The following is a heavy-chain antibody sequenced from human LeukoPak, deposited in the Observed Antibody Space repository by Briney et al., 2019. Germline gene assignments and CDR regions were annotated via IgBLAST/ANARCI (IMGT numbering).Heavy chain of an antibody. CDR3: ARGRVMVYYYYGMDV. CDR2: INHSGST. CDR1: GGSFSGYY. Sequence: SETLSLTCAVYGGSFSGYYWSWIRQPPGKGLEWIGEINHSGSTNYNPSLKSRVTISVDTSKNQFSLKLSSVTAADTAAYYCARGRVMVYYYYGMDVWGQGTTVTVSS. V-gene: IGHV4-34*01. D-gene: IGHD3-10*01. J-gene: IGHJ6*02.